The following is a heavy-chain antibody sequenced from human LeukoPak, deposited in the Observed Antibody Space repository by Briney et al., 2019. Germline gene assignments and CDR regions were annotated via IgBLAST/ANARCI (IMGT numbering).Heavy chain of an antibody. CDR2: ISGSGGST. Sequence: GRSLRLSCAASGFTFSSYGMHWVRQAPGKGLEWVSAISGSGGSTYYADSVKGRFTISRDNSKNTLYLQMNSLRAEDTAVYYCAHISSSWPDYWGQGTLVTVSS. CDR1: GFTFSSYG. CDR3: AHISSSWPDY. D-gene: IGHD6-13*01. V-gene: IGHV3-23*01. J-gene: IGHJ4*02.